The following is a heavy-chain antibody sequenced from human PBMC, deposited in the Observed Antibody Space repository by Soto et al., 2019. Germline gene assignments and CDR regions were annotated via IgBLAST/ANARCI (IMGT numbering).Heavy chain of an antibody. Sequence: GGSLRLSCAASGFTFSSYSMNWVRQAPGKGLEWVSSISSSSSYIYYADSVKGRFTISRDNAKNSLYLQMNSLRAEDTAVYYCARAAQRQQLADYYYYYMDVWGKGTTVTVSS. D-gene: IGHD6-13*01. CDR3: ARAAQRQQLADYYYYYMDV. V-gene: IGHV3-21*01. J-gene: IGHJ6*03. CDR2: ISSSSSYI. CDR1: GFTFSSYS.